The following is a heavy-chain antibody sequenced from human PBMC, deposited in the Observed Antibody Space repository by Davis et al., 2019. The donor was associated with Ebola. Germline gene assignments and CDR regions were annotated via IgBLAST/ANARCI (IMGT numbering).Heavy chain of an antibody. V-gene: IGHV3-21*04. Sequence: GGSLRLSCAASGFTFSSYSMNWVRQAPGKGLEWVSSISSSSSYIYYADSVKGRFTISRDDSKNTAYLQMDGLRAEDTALYYCAKIFFGTRAIDYGDYWGQGTLVTVSS. CDR3: AKIFFGTRAIDYGDY. D-gene: IGHD3-3*01. CDR1: GFTFSSYS. J-gene: IGHJ4*02. CDR2: ISSSSSYI.